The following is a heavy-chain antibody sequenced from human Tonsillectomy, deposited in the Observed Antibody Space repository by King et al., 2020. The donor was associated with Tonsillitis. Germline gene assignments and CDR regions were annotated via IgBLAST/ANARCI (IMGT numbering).Heavy chain of an antibody. D-gene: IGHD5-12*01. V-gene: IGHV3-15*01. CDR2: IISKTDGGTT. J-gene: IGHJ4*02. CDR3: TTDLGYVRGANFDY. CDR1: GFIFSNAW. Sequence: VQLVESGGGLVKPGGSLRLSCAASGFIFSNAWMNWVRQAPGKGLEWVGRIISKTDGGTTDYAAPVKGRFTISRDDTRTTLFLQMNTLKTEDTAVYYCTTDLGYVRGANFDYWGQGTLVTVSS.